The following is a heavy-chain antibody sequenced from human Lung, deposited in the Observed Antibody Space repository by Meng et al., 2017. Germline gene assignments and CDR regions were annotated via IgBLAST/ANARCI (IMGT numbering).Heavy chain of an antibody. CDR2: ISVSNGKT. J-gene: IGHJ2*01. Sequence: QVQLVQSGADVKKPGASMKVSCKASGYIFTDYDITWVRRAPGQGLEWLGWISVSNGKTNDPEKFRGRVTMTTDTSTTTAYVELRSLRSDDTAVYYCARYALNGGYWYFDFWGRGTLVTVSS. CDR3: ARYALNGGYWYFDF. V-gene: IGHV1-18*01. D-gene: IGHD4-23*01. CDR1: GYIFTDYD.